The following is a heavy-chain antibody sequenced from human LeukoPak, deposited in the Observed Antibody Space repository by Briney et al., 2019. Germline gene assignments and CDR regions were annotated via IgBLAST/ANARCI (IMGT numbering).Heavy chain of an antibody. CDR1: GGSFSGYY. CDR3: ARRGYYGSGMGPNWFDP. Sequence: PSETLSLTCAVYGGSFSGYYWSWIRQSPGKGLEWIGEINHSGSTNYNPSLKSRVTISVDTSKNQFSLKLSSVTAADTAVYYCARRGYYGSGMGPNWFDPWGQGTLVTVSS. CDR2: INHSGST. V-gene: IGHV4-34*01. J-gene: IGHJ5*02. D-gene: IGHD3-10*01.